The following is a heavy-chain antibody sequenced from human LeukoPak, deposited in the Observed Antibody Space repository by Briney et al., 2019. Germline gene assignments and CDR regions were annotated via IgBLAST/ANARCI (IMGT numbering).Heavy chain of an antibody. V-gene: IGHV4-59*01. D-gene: IGHD3-22*01. CDR2: IYYSGST. CDR1: GGSISTYY. J-gene: IGHJ4*02. Sequence: SETLSLTCTVSGGSISTYYWSWIRQPPGKGLEWIGYIYYSGSTNYNPSLKSRVTISLDTSKNQFSLKLNSVTAADRAMYYCARSFSPNYYDLLDYWGQGTLVTVSS. CDR3: ARSFSPNYYDLLDY.